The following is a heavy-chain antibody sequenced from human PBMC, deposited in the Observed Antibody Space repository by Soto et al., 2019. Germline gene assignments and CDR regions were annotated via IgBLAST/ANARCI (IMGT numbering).Heavy chain of an antibody. J-gene: IGHJ4*01. V-gene: IGHV5-10-1*03. CDR3: VRHGNGTPVYFDC. CDR1: VYRFIKYG. D-gene: IGHD1-1*01. Sequence: EVQLVQSGAEVKKPGESLRLSCQGSVYRFIKYGISWVRQMPGKGMEWVGRIDPSDSYTVYSPSFQGHVTISIDTAINTAFLEWRSLQASDTAMYYCVRHGNGTPVYFDCWGRGTLVPVSS. CDR2: IDPSDSYT.